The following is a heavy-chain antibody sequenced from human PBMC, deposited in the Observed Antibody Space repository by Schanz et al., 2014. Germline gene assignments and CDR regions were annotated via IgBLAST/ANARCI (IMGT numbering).Heavy chain of an antibody. CDR2: IIPIVDIT. J-gene: IGHJ4*02. D-gene: IGHD3-10*01. CDR1: GGTFTSYA. V-gene: IGHV1-69*04. Sequence: QVQLVQSGAEVRKPGSSVRVSCKASGGTFTSYAFSWVRQAPGQGLEWMGRIIPIVDITNYAQKFLGRVTITADKSTSTAYMELSSLRSEDTAVYYCARERGVRGGGVWNLSFFPFWGQGTLVTVSS. CDR3: ARERGVRGGGVWNLSFFPF.